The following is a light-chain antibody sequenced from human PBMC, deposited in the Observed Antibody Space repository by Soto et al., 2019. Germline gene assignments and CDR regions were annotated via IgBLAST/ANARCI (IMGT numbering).Light chain of an antibody. Sequence: QSVLTQPASVSGSPGQSITISCTGTNSDVGGYNYVSWYQHHPGKAPKLMIYDVTNRPSGVSIRFSGSRSGNTASLTISGLQAEDEADYYCSSYTSIVVFGGGTKVTVL. CDR2: DVT. V-gene: IGLV2-14*03. CDR1: NSDVGGYNY. CDR3: SSYTSIVV. J-gene: IGLJ2*01.